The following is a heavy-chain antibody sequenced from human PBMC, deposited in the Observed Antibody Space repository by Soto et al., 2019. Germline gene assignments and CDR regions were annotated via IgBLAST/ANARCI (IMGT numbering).Heavy chain of an antibody. CDR3: ARETEQWLGTYYFDY. V-gene: IGHV1-69*01. J-gene: IGHJ4*02. CDR2: IIPIFGTA. D-gene: IGHD6-19*01. Sequence: QVQLVQSGAEVKKPGSSVKVSCKASGGTFSSYAISWVRQAPGQGLEWMGGIIPIFGTANYAQKFQGRVTITADESTSTADMELSSLRSEDTAVYYCARETEQWLGTYYFDYWGQGTLVTVSS. CDR1: GGTFSSYA.